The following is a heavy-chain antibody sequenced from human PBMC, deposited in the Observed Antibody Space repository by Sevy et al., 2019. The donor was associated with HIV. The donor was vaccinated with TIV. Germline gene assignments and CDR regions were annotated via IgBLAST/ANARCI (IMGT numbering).Heavy chain of an antibody. D-gene: IGHD2-2*01. V-gene: IGHV3-23*01. CDR3: SKLASTIYGLDV. J-gene: IGHJ6*02. CDR1: GFIFSTYT. Sequence: GGSLRLSCAASGFIFSTYTMTWVRQAPGKGLEWVSGISGSGGSTYYADSLQGRFTIFRDNSKNTVYLQMNSLRAEDTAVYYCSKLASTIYGLDVWGQGTTVTVSS. CDR2: ISGSGGST.